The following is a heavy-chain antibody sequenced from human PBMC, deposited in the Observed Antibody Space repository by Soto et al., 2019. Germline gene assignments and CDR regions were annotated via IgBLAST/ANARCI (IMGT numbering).Heavy chain of an antibody. J-gene: IGHJ5*02. Sequence: SETLSLTCTVSGGSISSYYWSWIRQPPGKGLEWIGYIYYSGSTNYNPSLKSRVTISVDTSKNQFSLKLSSVTAADTAVYYCARHGFTIFGVVPEEVWFDPWGQGTLVTVSS. CDR1: GGSISSYY. V-gene: IGHV4-59*08. CDR2: IYYSGST. D-gene: IGHD3-3*01. CDR3: ARHGFTIFGVVPEEVWFDP.